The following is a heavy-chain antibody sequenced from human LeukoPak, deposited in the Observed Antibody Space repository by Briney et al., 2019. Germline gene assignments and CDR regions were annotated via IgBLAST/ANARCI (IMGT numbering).Heavy chain of an antibody. J-gene: IGHJ6*02. CDR2: IKQDGSEK. Sequence: GGSPRLSCAASGFTFSSYWMSWVRQAPGKGLEWVANIKQDGSEKYYVDSVKGRFTISRDNAKNSLYLQMNSLRAEDTAVYYCARGFLEWLLPTYYYYGMDVWGQGTTVTVSS. V-gene: IGHV3-7*01. D-gene: IGHD3-3*01. CDR1: GFTFSSYW. CDR3: ARGFLEWLLPTYYYYGMDV.